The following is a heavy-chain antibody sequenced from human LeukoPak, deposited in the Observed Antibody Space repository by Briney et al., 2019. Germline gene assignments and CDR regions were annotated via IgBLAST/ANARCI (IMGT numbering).Heavy chain of an antibody. J-gene: IGHJ4*02. CDR1: GFTFSSYW. CDR2: VSHDGSST. Sequence: GGSLRLSCAASGFTFSSYWMHWVRQGPGNRLVWVSRVSHDGSSTKYADSVKGRFTISRDNAKNTLYLQMNSLRAEDAAVYYCAREYPASFDYWGQGTLVTVSS. V-gene: IGHV3-74*03. CDR3: AREYPASFDY.